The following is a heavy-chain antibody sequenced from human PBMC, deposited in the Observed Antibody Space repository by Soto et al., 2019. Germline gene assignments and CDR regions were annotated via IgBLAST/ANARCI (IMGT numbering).Heavy chain of an antibody. Sequence: VASVKVSCKASGGTFSSYAISWVRQAPGQVLEWMGGTIPIFGTANYAQKFQGRVTITADESTSTAYMELSSLRSEDTAVYYCARFCGGDLTRCKSHAFDIWGQGTMVTVSS. CDR1: GGTFSSYA. V-gene: IGHV1-69*13. CDR3: ARFCGGDLTRCKSHAFDI. J-gene: IGHJ3*02. D-gene: IGHD2-21*02. CDR2: TIPIFGTA.